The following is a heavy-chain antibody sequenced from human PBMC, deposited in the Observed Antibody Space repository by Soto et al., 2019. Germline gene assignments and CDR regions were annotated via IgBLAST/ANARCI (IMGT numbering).Heavy chain of an antibody. CDR3: ARDHPVHGGGYPSYYYYGMDV. Sequence: GGSLRLSCAASGFTFSDYYMSWIRQAPGKGLEWVSYISSSGSTIYYADSVKGRFTISRDNAKNSLYLQMNSLRAEDTAVYYCARDHPVHGGGYPSYYYYGMDVWGQGTTVTVSS. V-gene: IGHV3-11*01. D-gene: IGHD1-26*01. CDR2: ISSSGSTI. CDR1: GFTFSDYY. J-gene: IGHJ6*02.